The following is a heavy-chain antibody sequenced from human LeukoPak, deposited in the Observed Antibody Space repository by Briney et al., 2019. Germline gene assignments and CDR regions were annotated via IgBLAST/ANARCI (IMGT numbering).Heavy chain of an antibody. CDR2: IYYSGST. J-gene: IGHJ4*02. V-gene: IGHV4-59*01. CDR1: GDSISSYY. CDR3: ARGAAAADFDY. D-gene: IGHD6-13*01. Sequence: PSETLSLTGTVPGDSISSYYWTWIRQPPGKGVEWIGYIYYSGSTNYNPSLKSRVTISVDTSKNQFSLKLGSVTAADTAVYYCARGAAAADFDYWGQGTLVTVSS.